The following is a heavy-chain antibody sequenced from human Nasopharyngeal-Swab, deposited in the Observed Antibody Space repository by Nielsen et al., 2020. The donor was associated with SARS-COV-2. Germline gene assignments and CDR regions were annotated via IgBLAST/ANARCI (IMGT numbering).Heavy chain of an antibody. D-gene: IGHD3-22*01. J-gene: IGHJ3*02. V-gene: IGHV4-31*03. Sequence: SETLSLTCPVSGGSISSGGYYWSCIRQHPGKGLEWIGYIYYSGSTYYNPSLKSRVTISVDTSKNQFSLKLSSVTAADTAVYYCARARITMIVVVDAFDIWGQGTMVTVSS. CDR1: GGSISSGGYY. CDR2: IYYSGST. CDR3: ARARITMIVVVDAFDI.